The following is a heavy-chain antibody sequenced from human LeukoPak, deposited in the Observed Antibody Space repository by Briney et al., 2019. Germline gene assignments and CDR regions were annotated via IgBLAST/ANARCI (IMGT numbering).Heavy chain of an antibody. V-gene: IGHV4-59*02. CDR3: ASRKLGNDY. Sequence: ASEALSLTCTISGGSVSDYYWSWIRQSPGKGLEWIGYIYHTGSTSYSPSLKSRVTISADTSQNQFSLKLSSVTAADTAVYYCASRKLGNDYWGQGTLVTVSS. CDR1: GGSVSDYY. CDR2: IYHTGST. D-gene: IGHD7-27*01. J-gene: IGHJ4*02.